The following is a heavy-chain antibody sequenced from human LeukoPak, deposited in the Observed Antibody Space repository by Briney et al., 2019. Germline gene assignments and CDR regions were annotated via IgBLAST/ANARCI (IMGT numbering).Heavy chain of an antibody. CDR1: GFTFSSYS. J-gene: IGHJ6*03. Sequence: PGGSLRLSCAASGFTFSSYSMNWVRQAPGKGLEWVSSISSSSSYIYYADSVKGRFTTSRDNAKNSLYLQMNSLRAEDTAVYYCARDCSGGSCYPNLVYYYYYYMDVWGKGTTVTVSS. CDR2: ISSSSSYI. V-gene: IGHV3-21*01. D-gene: IGHD2-15*01. CDR3: ARDCSGGSCYPNLVYYYYYYMDV.